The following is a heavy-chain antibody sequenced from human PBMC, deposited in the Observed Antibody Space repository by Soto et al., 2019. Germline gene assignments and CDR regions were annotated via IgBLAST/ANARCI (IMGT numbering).Heavy chain of an antibody. Sequence: SETLSLTCAVYGGSFSGYSWTWIRQPPGTGLEWIGEINHSGSTNYNPSLKSRVTISVDTSKNQFSLKLSSVTAADTAVYYCARGHSSGWIDAFDIWGQGTMVTVSS. D-gene: IGHD6-19*01. CDR1: GGSFSGYS. CDR3: ARGHSSGWIDAFDI. J-gene: IGHJ3*02. V-gene: IGHV4-34*01. CDR2: INHSGST.